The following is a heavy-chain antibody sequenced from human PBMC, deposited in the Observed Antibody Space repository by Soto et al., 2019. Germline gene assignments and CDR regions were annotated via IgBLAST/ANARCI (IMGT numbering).Heavy chain of an antibody. D-gene: IGHD1-1*01. J-gene: IGHJ3*01. CDR3: ATYNWNDVKAFDF. Sequence: EVQLVESGGGLVQPGGSLRLSCAASGLTFSTYSMNWVRHAPGKGLEWVSYISSSSSTIYYADSVKGRFTISRDNAKNSLYLQMNSLRAEDTAFYFCATYNWNDVKAFDFWGQGTMVTVSS. CDR1: GLTFSTYS. CDR2: ISSSSSTI. V-gene: IGHV3-48*01.